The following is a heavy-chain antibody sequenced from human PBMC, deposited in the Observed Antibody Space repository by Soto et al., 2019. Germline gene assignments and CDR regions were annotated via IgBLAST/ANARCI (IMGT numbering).Heavy chain of an antibody. CDR2: ISGSGGST. CDR1: GFTFSSYA. Sequence: HPGGSLRLSCAASGFTFSSYAMSLVRQAPGKGMEWVSAISGSGGSTYYAYSVKGRFTISRDNSKNTLYLQMNSLRAEDTAVYYCARDNXQYGMDVWGQGTTVPVSS. V-gene: IGHV3-23*01. CDR3: ARDNXQYGMDV. J-gene: IGHJ6*02.